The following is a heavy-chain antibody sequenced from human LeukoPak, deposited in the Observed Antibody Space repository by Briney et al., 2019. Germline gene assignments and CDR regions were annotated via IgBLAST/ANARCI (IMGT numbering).Heavy chain of an antibody. Sequence: QPGGSLRLSCAASGFTFTIYAMSWVRQALGKGLEWVSDLSGSGASIHYADSMKGRFTISRDNSKNTLFLQMNSLRADDTAVYYCAKRAGGNSGAFDSWGQGTLVTVSS. V-gene: IGHV3-23*01. CDR1: GFTFTIYA. CDR2: LSGSGASI. J-gene: IGHJ4*02. CDR3: AKRAGGNSGAFDS. D-gene: IGHD4-23*01.